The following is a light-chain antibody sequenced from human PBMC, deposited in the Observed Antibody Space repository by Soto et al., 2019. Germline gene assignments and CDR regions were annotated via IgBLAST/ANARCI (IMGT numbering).Light chain of an antibody. J-gene: IGKJ3*01. Sequence: DIQMTQSPSSLSASVGDRVTITCRASQSISSYLNWYHQKPGKAPKLLIFASSHLQSGVPSRFSGSGSGTDVTLTITILQPDDFATYYCQQSFNTPFTFGPGTKVDVK. CDR1: QSISSY. CDR2: ASS. CDR3: QQSFNTPFT. V-gene: IGKV1-39*01.